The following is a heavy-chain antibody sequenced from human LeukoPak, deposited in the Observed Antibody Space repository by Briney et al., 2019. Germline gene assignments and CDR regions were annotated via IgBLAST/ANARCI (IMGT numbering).Heavy chain of an antibody. CDR3: ARHGGYSGYEYYFDY. CDR1: GYTFTSYD. D-gene: IGHD5-12*01. Sequence: ASVKVSCKASGYTFTSYDINWVRQATGQGLEWMGWMNPNSGNTGYAQKFQGRVTMTRNTSISTAYMELRSLRSDDTAVYYCARHGGYSGYEYYFDYWGQGTLVTVSS. J-gene: IGHJ4*02. V-gene: IGHV1-8*01. CDR2: MNPNSGNT.